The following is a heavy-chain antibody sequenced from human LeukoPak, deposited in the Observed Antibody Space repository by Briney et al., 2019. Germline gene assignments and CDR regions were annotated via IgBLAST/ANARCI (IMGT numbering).Heavy chain of an antibody. V-gene: IGHV1-69*13. CDR3: ARDLRSSSSSGINYYGMDV. CDR1: GGTFSSYA. D-gene: IGHD6-6*01. CDR2: IIPIFGTA. Sequence: ASVKVSCKASGGTFSSYAISWVRQAPGQGLEWMGGIIPIFGTANYAQKFQGRVTITADESTSTAYMELSSLRSGDTAVYYCARDLRSSSSSGINYYGMDVWGQGTTVTVSS. J-gene: IGHJ6*02.